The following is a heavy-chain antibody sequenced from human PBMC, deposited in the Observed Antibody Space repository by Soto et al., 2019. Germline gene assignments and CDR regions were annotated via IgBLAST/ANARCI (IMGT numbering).Heavy chain of an antibody. D-gene: IGHD3-3*02. CDR2: IYYSGST. Sequence: QVQLQESGPGLVKPSQTLSLTCTVSGGSISSGDYYWSWIRQPPGKGLEWIGHIYYSGSTYYNPSLKSRVTIAVETSKNQFSLKLSSVTADDTAVYYCARVSPIYYYYGMDVWGQGTTVTVSS. J-gene: IGHJ6*02. CDR1: GGSISSGDYY. V-gene: IGHV4-30-4*01. CDR3: ARVSPIYYYYGMDV.